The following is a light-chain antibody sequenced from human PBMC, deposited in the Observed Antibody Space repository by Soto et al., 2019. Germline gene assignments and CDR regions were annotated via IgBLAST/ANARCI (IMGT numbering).Light chain of an antibody. CDR2: DVN. Sequence: QSALTQPASVSGSPGQSITISCTGTSSDVGGYNYVSWYQQHPGKAPKLMIYDVNNRPSGVSNRFSGSKSGNTASLTISGLQAEDEADYYCSSYTSSSTLVVFGGGTQRTVL. V-gene: IGLV2-14*01. CDR3: SSYTSSSTLVV. J-gene: IGLJ2*01. CDR1: SSDVGGYNY.